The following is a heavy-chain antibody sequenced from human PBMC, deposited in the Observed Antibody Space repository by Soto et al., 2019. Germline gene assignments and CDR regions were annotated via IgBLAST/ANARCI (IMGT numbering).Heavy chain of an antibody. V-gene: IGHV4-39*01. CDR2: IYYSGNT. CDR1: GGSISSSSYY. D-gene: IGHD5-18*01. Sequence: SETLSLTCTVSGGSISSSSYYWGWIRQPPGKGLEWIGSIYYSGNTYYNPSLKSRVTISVDTSKNQFSLKLSSVTAADTAVYYCARLQRIDGYGYSDYWGQGTLVTVSS. CDR3: ARLQRIDGYGYSDY. J-gene: IGHJ4*02.